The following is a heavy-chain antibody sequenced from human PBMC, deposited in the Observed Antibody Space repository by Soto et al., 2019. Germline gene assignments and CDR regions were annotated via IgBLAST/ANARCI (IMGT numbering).Heavy chain of an antibody. CDR3: ARGTREFAP. V-gene: IGHV4-59*08. Sequence: SETLSLTCTFSGCSISSYYWSWIRQPPGKGLEWIGYIYYSGSTNYNPSLKSRVTISVDTSKNQFSLKLSSVTAADTAVYYCARGTREFAPWGQGTLVTVSS. CDR2: IYYSGST. D-gene: IGHD1-1*01. J-gene: IGHJ5*02. CDR1: GCSISSYY.